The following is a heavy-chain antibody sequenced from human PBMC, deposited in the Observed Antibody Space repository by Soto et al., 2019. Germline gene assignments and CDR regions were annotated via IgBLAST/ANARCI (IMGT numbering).Heavy chain of an antibody. Sequence: QLHLVQSGAVVKKPGASVTVSCSASGYPVTAYYMHWVRQAPGRGLEWMGGINPATGAAKYKQTFQGRVPMTSDTSTSTGFMELSGLTSEDTAVFSCARGGGVGVAGSAAFDMWGQGTLVTVSS. J-gene: IGHJ3*02. CDR3: ARGGGVGVAGSAAFDM. CDR2: INPATGAA. V-gene: IGHV1-2*02. CDR1: GYPVTAYY. D-gene: IGHD3-3*01.